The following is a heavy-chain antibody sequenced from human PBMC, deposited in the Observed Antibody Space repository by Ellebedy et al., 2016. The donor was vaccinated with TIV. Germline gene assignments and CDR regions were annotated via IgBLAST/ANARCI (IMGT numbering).Heavy chain of an antibody. CDR3: AKPVFGGSSGGVDH. CDR1: GLPFDTYT. D-gene: IGHD1-26*01. CDR2: ISSTGSYI. Sequence: GGSLRLXXTASGLPFDTYTLTWVRRAPGKGLEWVSCISSTGSYIYYADSLKGRFTISRDNSKNTLDLQMNSLRVDDTAVYYCAKPVFGGSSGGVDHWGQGILVTVSS. J-gene: IGHJ4*02. V-gene: IGHV3-21*01.